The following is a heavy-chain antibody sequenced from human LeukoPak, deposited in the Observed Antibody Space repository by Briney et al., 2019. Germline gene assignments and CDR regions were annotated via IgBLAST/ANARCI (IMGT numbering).Heavy chain of an antibody. CDR2: IYSGGST. J-gene: IGHJ4*02. CDR3: ARGERLGPDF. Sequence: PSETLSLTCAVSGGSISSYCWSWIRQPAGKGLEWIGRIYSGGSTNYNPSLRSRVTISVDTSRSHFSLKLSSATAADTAVYYCARGERLGPDFWGQGTLVTVFS. D-gene: IGHD1-1*01. CDR1: GGSISSYC. V-gene: IGHV4-4*07.